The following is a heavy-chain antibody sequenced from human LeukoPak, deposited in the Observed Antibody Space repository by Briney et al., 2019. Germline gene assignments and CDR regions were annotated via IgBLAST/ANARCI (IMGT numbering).Heavy chain of an antibody. J-gene: IGHJ4*02. CDR3: ARLSGTSGTTSRVLDY. CDR1: GFTFTTYA. D-gene: IGHD1-1*01. Sequence: AGGSLRLSCAASGFTFTTYAMIWVRRAPGKGLEWVSGISGSGDATYYADSVKGRFTISRDNSENTVYLQVKSLRADDTVVYYCARLSGTSGTTSRVLDYWGQGALVTVSS. CDR2: ISGSGDAT. V-gene: IGHV3-23*01.